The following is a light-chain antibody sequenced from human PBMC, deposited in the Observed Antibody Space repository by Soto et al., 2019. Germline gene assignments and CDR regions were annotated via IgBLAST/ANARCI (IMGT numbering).Light chain of an antibody. CDR3: QQYGSSPLT. J-gene: IGKJ4*01. CDR1: QFVSSTY. CDR2: GAS. Sequence: EVVLTQSPGTLSLSPGARATLSCRASQFVSSTYLAWYQQRPGQAPRLLIYGASSRATGIPDRFSGGGSETDFTLTISRLESEDFAVYYCQQYGSSPLTFGGGTKVDIK. V-gene: IGKV3-20*01.